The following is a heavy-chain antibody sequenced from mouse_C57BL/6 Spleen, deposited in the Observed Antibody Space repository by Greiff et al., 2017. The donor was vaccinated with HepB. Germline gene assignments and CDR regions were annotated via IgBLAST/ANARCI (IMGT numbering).Heavy chain of an antibody. CDR1: GYTFTSYW. V-gene: IGHV1-61*01. CDR3: ARWGDPRVMDY. CDR2: IYPSDSET. J-gene: IGHJ4*01. Sequence: QVQLQQPGAELVRPGSSVKLSCKASGYTFTSYWMDWVKQRPGQGLEWIGNIYPSDSETHYNQKFKDKATLTVDKSSSTAYMQLSSLTSEDSAFYYCARWGDPRVMDYWGQGTSVTVSS.